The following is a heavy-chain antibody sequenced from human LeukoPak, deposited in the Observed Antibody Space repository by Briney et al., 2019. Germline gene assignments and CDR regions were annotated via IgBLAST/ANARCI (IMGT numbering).Heavy chain of an antibody. V-gene: IGHV4-39*01. CDR3: ARQGRLWPYYYYYYMDV. Sequence: PSETLSLTCTVSGGSIRSSSYNWAWIRQPPGKGLECIGSIHYTGTTYYNPSLKSRVTISVDTSKNQFSLKLSSVTAADTAVYYCARQGRLWPYYYYYYMDVWGKGTTVTISS. J-gene: IGHJ6*03. D-gene: IGHD5-18*01. CDR1: GGSIRSSSYN. CDR2: IHYTGTT.